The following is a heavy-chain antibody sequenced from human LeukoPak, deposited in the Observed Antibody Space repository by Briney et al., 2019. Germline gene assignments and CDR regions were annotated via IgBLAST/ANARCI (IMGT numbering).Heavy chain of an antibody. V-gene: IGHV4-39*02. CDR2: LHFSGTP. Sequence: SETLTLACSVSDDAIRTNSYYWAWIRQPPGKGLELVGSLHFSGTPYYSPSLSSRVTVSRDTSKNHFSLNLKSVPATDTGVYFCTRGGDAHKLGNFWGPGILVTVSS. D-gene: IGHD2-2*01. CDR3: TRGGDAHKLGNF. CDR1: DDAIRTNSYY. J-gene: IGHJ4*02.